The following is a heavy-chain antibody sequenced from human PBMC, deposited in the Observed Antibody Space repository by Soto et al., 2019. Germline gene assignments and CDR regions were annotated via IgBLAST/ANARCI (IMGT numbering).Heavy chain of an antibody. D-gene: IGHD2-2*01. V-gene: IGHV3-21*01. Sequence: EVQLVESGGGLVKPGGSLRLSCAASGFTFSSYSMNWVRQAPGKGLEWVSSISSSSSYIYYADSVKGRFTISRDNAKNSLYLQMNSLRAEDTAVYYCARAGSITSWGENFWGQGNLVTVSS. CDR1: GFTFSSYS. CDR2: ISSSSSYI. J-gene: IGHJ4*02. CDR3: ARAGSITSWGENF.